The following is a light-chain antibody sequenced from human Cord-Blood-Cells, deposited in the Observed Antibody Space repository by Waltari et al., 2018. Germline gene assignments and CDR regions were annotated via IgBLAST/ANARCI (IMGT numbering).Light chain of an antibody. V-gene: IGKV3-11*01. Sequence: EIVLTQSPATLSLSPGDRPTLSCRASQSVSSYLAWYQQKPGQAPRLLIYDASNRATGIPARFSGSGSGTDFTLTISSLEPEDFAVYYCQQRSNWPPGITFGPGTKVDIK. J-gene: IGKJ3*01. CDR1: QSVSSY. CDR2: DAS. CDR3: QQRSNWPPGIT.